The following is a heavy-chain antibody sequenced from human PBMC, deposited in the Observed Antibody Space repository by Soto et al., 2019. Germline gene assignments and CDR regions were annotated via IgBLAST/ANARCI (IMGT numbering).Heavy chain of an antibody. CDR3: ARDGGYDILTGYRPAYYYYYGMDV. J-gene: IGHJ6*02. D-gene: IGHD3-9*01. CDR2: ISSSSSYI. CDR1: GFTFSSYS. Sequence: GGSLRLSCAASGFTFSSYSMNWVRQAPGKGLEWVSSISSSSSYIYYADSVKGRFTISRDNAKNSLYLQMNSLRAEDTAVYYCARDGGYDILTGYRPAYYYYYGMDVWGQGTTVTVSS. V-gene: IGHV3-21*01.